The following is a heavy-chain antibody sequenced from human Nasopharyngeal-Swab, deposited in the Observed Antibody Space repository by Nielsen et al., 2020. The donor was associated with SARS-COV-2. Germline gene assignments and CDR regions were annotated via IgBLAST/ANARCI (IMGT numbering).Heavy chain of an antibody. D-gene: IGHD4-17*01. CDR1: GYTLTGYY. CDR2: INPHSRGT. Sequence: ASVNVSCKASGYTLTGYYMHWVRPAPGQGLEWMGWINPHSRGTKYAQKFQGRVTMTSDTSINTAYMELRRLRSDDTAVYYCARDDYGDYGYFGHWGQGTLVTVSS. V-gene: IGHV1-2*02. CDR3: ARDDYGDYGYFGH. J-gene: IGHJ4*02.